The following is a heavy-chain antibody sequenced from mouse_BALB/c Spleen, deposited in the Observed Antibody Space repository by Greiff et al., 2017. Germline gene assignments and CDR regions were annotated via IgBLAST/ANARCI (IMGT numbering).Heavy chain of an antibody. Sequence: VQLQQSGAELVKPGASVKLSCTASGFNITDTYMHWVKQRPEQGLEWIGRIDPANGNTKYDPKFQGKATITADTSSNTAYLQLSSLTSEDTAVYYCARSGLLWFAYWGQGTLVTVSA. CDR3: ARSGLLWFAY. J-gene: IGHJ3*01. V-gene: IGHV14-3*02. CDR1: GFNITDTY. D-gene: IGHD1-1*01. CDR2: IDPANGNT.